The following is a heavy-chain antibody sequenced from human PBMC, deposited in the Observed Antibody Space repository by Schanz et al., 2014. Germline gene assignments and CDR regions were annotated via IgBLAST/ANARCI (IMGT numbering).Heavy chain of an antibody. D-gene: IGHD4-17*01. Sequence: VQLVESGGGLVQPGGSLRLSCAASGFPFSDYFMDWIRQPPGRGLEWVSYIGNGGVTIYYADSVKGRFTMSRDNAKNTLYLQMNTLRAEDTAVYYCARKMKLGVYGGKGHDSLDIWGQGTMVTVSS. CDR2: IGNGGVTI. CDR3: ARKMKLGVYGGKGHDSLDI. CDR1: GFPFSDYF. V-gene: IGHV3-11*04. J-gene: IGHJ3*02.